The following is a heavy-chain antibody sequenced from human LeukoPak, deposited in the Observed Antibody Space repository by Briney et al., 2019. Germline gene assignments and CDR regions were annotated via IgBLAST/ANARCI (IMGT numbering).Heavy chain of an antibody. D-gene: IGHD3-22*01. CDR3: ARGRPRFYYDSSGYYYYFDY. CDR2: INHSGST. CDR1: GVSFSGYY. J-gene: IGHJ4*02. V-gene: IGHV4-34*01. Sequence: PSETLSLTCAVYGVSFSGYYWSWIRRPPGKGLEWIGEINHSGSTNYNPSLKSRVTISVDTSKNQFSLKPSSVTAADTAVYYCARGRPRFYYDSSGYYYYFDYWGQGTLVTVSS.